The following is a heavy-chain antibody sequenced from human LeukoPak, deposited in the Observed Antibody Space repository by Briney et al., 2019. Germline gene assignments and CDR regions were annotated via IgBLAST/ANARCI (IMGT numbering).Heavy chain of an antibody. CDR2: INHSGST. V-gene: IGHV4-34*01. J-gene: IGHJ4*02. CDR1: GGSFSGYY. CDR3: ARHRGYCSGGSCYSALGY. Sequence: SETLSLTCAVYGGSFSGYYWSWLRQPPGKGLEWIGDINHSGSTNYNPSLKSRVTISVDTSKNQFSLKLSSVTAADTAVYYCARHRGYCSGGSCYSALGYWGQGTLVTVSS. D-gene: IGHD2-15*01.